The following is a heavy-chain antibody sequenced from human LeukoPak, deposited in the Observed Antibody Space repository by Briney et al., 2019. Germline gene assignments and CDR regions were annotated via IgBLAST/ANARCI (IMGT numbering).Heavy chain of an antibody. CDR2: INPSGGST. CDR3: ARDTTRYFDY. J-gene: IGHJ4*02. Sequence: ASVKVSCKASGYTFTTYYMHWVRRAPGQGLEWMGIINPSGGSTSYTQKFQGRVTMTRDTSTSIVYMELSSLRSEDTAVYYCARDTTRYFDYWGQGTLVTVSS. D-gene: IGHD1-1*01. CDR1: GYTFTTYY. V-gene: IGHV1-46*01.